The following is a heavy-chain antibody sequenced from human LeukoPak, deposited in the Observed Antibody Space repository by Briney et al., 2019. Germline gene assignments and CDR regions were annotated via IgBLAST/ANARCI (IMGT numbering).Heavy chain of an antibody. D-gene: IGHD3-22*01. J-gene: IGHJ1*01. Sequence: GGSLRLSCAASGFTFRSYSMHWVRQAPGKGLEWVSYISSTSSTIYYADSVNGRFTISRHNSKNTLFLQMNSLRTEDTAVYYCARAYDSSGYWPEYFHHWGQGTLVTVSS. CDR2: ISSTSSTI. V-gene: IGHV3-48*01. CDR1: GFTFRSYS. CDR3: ARAYDSSGYWPEYFHH.